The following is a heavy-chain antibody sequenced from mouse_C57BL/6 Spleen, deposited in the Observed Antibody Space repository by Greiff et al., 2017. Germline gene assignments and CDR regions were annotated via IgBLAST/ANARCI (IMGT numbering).Heavy chain of an antibody. D-gene: IGHD2-4*01. CDR3: ARDYYDYGGGFDY. J-gene: IGHJ2*01. V-gene: IGHV1-80*01. Sequence: QVQLQQSGAELVKPGASVKISCKASGYAFSSYWMNWVKQRPGKGLEWIGQIYPGDGDTNYNGKFKGKATLTADKSSSTAYMQLSSLTSEDSAVYFCARDYYDYGGGFDYWGQGTTLTVSS. CDR1: GYAFSSYW. CDR2: IYPGDGDT.